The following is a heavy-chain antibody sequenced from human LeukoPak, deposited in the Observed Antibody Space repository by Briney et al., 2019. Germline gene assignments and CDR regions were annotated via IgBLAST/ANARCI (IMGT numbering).Heavy chain of an antibody. D-gene: IGHD3-9*01. Sequence: GGSVRLSCGASGFTFSISSMSWVRQAPGEGLVWGSYISRSSSSIYDADSVRGRFTICRDNAKNQLYLKMTSLRAEDTAVYYCAGSILTGYPNFDCWGQRTLVTVS. J-gene: IGHJ4*02. CDR3: AGSILTGYPNFDC. V-gene: IGHV3-48*04. CDR1: GFTFSISS. CDR2: ISRSSSSI.